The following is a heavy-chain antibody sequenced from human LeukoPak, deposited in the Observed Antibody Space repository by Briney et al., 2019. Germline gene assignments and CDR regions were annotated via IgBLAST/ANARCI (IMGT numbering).Heavy chain of an antibody. D-gene: IGHD6-19*01. Sequence: PGGSLRLSCAASGFTFSSYGMHWVRQAPGKGLEWVAVINYDGSNQYYADSVKGRFTISRDNSKNTLFLQMNSLRAEDTAVYYCARGGSSVALDYWGQGTLVTVSS. V-gene: IGHV3-33*01. CDR3: ARGGSSVALDY. CDR1: GFTFSSYG. J-gene: IGHJ4*02. CDR2: INYDGSNQ.